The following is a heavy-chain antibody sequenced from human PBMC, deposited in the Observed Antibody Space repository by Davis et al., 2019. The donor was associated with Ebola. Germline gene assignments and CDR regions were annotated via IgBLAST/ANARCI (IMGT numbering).Heavy chain of an antibody. J-gene: IGHJ4*02. V-gene: IGHV3-23*01. D-gene: IGHD1-1*01. Sequence: GESLKISCVAPEFTFSHSVMGWVRQAPGKGLEWVSAVSAGGESTYYADSVKGRFTVSRDNSKKTVYLQMNSLRAEDTAVYYCSKEGQTGTLKHWGQGTQVTVSS. CDR1: EFTFSHSV. CDR3: SKEGQTGTLKH. CDR2: VSAGGEST.